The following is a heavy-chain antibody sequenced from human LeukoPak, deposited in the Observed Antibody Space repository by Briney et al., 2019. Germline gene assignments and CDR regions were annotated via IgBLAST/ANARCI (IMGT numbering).Heavy chain of an antibody. CDR2: ISYDGSNK. Sequence: GGSLRLSCAASGFTFSSYAMHWVRQAPGKGLEWVAVISYDGSNKYYADSVKGRFTISRDNSKNTLYLQMNSLRAEDTAVYYCATHYDSSGYYGPTDAFDIWGQGTVVTVSS. CDR1: GFTFSSYA. CDR3: ATHYDSSGYYGPTDAFDI. J-gene: IGHJ3*02. V-gene: IGHV3-30*04. D-gene: IGHD3-22*01.